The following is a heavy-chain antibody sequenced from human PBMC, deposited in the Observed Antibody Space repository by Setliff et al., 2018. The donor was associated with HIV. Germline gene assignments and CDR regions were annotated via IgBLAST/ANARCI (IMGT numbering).Heavy chain of an antibody. CDR3: ARGGYHGFGSYGDY. D-gene: IGHD3-10*01. J-gene: IGHJ4*02. Sequence: ASVKVSCKASGYTLTSYYVHWVRQAPGQGLEWMGILNPSGDSTAYAQKFQGRVTMSRDTSTSTVYMELSRLRSDDTAVYYCARGGYHGFGSYGDYWGQGTLVTSPQ. CDR2: LNPSGDST. CDR1: GYTLTSYY. V-gene: IGHV1-46*01.